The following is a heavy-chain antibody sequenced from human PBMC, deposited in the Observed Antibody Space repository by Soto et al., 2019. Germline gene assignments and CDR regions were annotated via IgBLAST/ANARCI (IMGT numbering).Heavy chain of an antibody. V-gene: IGHV1-46*01. Sequence: VASVKVSCKASGYTFTSYYMHWVRQAPGQGLEWMGIINPIGGSTTYAQKFQGRVTMTRDTSTSTVYMELSSLRSEDTAVYYCARDRCIRFGRVIPTTFDYWGPRTLGTVSS. D-gene: IGHD3-16*02. J-gene: IGHJ4*02. CDR1: GYTFTSYY. CDR3: ARDRCIRFGRVIPTTFDY. CDR2: INPIGGST.